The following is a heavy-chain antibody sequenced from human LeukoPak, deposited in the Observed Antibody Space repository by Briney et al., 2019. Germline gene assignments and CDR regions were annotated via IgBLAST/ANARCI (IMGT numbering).Heavy chain of an antibody. CDR1: GFTFSDYY. V-gene: IGHV3-11*01. D-gene: IGHD3-16*01. CDR2: ISSGGNTI. Sequence: PGGSLRLSCTASGFTFSDYYMSWIRQAPGKGLEWVSSISSGGNTIFYTDSVKGRFTISRDNAKNSLYLQMNSLRADDTAVYYCASSHGGFRYNDYWGQGTLVSVSS. CDR3: ASSHGGFRYNDY. J-gene: IGHJ4*02.